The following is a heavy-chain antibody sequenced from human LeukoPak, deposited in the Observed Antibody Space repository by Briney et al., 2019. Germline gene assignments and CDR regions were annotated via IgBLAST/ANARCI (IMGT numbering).Heavy chain of an antibody. CDR3: ARDNVLLWFGESQI. CDR1: GGSISSGSYY. Sequence: SQTLSLTCTVSGGSISSGSYYWGWIRQPPGKGLEWIGSIYHSGSTYYNPSLKSRVTISVDTSKNQFSLKLSSVTAADTAVYYCARDNVLLWFGESQIWGQGTMVTVSS. J-gene: IGHJ3*02. CDR2: IYHSGST. V-gene: IGHV4-39*07. D-gene: IGHD3-10*01.